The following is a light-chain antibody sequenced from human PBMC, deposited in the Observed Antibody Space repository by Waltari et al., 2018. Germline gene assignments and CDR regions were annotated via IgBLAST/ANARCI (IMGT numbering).Light chain of an antibody. CDR1: SDSIASFY. Sequence: NFMLTQPHSMSESPGKTVIISCTRSSDSIASFYVQWFQQRPGSAPTTVIFEDNQRPPGVPVRFSGSIDSSSNSASLTISGLKPEDEADYYCQSYDGSSVVFGGGTKLTVL. CDR3: QSYDGSSVV. V-gene: IGLV6-57*04. CDR2: EDN. J-gene: IGLJ2*01.